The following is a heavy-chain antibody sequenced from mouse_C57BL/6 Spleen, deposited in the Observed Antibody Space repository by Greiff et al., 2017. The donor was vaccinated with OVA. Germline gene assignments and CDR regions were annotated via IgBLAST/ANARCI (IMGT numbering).Heavy chain of an antibody. CDR2: IYPSDSNP. CDR3: ARCLLRGYYDV. J-gene: IGHJ1*03. D-gene: IGHD1-1*01. Sequence: QVQLQPPGAELVRPGHSVKLSCKASGYTFTSYWMDWVKQRPGQGLEWIGNIYPSDSNPHYNTTLKNKATLNLDKSSITSYMQLSSLTSEDSAVDYCARCLLRGYYDVWGTGATVTVSS. V-gene: IGHV1-61*01. CDR1: GYTFTSYW.